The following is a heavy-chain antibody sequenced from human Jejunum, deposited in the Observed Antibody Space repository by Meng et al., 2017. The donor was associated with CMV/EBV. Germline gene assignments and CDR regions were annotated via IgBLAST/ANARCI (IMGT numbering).Heavy chain of an antibody. D-gene: IGHD2-15*01. J-gene: IGHJ4*02. Sequence: QVQVVHSGSGLKKPGPYVNVSCKASGYTFTSYGINWVRQAPGPGLERMGWIDTNTGNPTYAQGFTGRFVFSLDTSVSTAYLQISSLKAADTAVYYCARLYCSGGSCYTIDYWGQGTLVTVSS. CDR3: ARLYCSGGSCYTIDY. CDR1: GYTFTSYG. V-gene: IGHV7-4-1*02. CDR2: IDTNTGNP.